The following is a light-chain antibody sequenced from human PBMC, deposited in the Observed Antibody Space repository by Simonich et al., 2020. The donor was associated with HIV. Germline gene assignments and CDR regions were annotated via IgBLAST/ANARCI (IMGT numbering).Light chain of an antibody. CDR2: VNSDGSN. J-gene: IGLJ3*02. CDR1: SGHSSYA. Sequence: QLVLTQSPSASASLGASVKLTCTLSSGHSSYAIAWHQQQPEKGPRYLLKVNSDGSNSEGDGIPDRFSGSSSGAERYLTISSLQSEDETDYYCQTWGTGILVFGGGTKLTVL. V-gene: IGLV4-69*01. CDR3: QTWGTGILV.